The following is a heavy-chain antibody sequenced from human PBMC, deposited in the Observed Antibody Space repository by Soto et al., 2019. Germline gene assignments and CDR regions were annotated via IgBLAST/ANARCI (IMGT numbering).Heavy chain of an antibody. V-gene: IGHV5-51*01. D-gene: IGHD3-22*01. CDR3: ARRSYYYDSSGYYFWFDP. J-gene: IGHJ5*02. Sequence: PGESLKISCKGSGYSFTSYWIGWVRQMPGKGLEWMGIIYPGDSDTRYSPSFQGQVTISADKSISTAYLQWSSLKASDTAMYYCARRSYYYDSSGYYFWFDPWGQGTLVTVSS. CDR1: GYSFTSYW. CDR2: IYPGDSDT.